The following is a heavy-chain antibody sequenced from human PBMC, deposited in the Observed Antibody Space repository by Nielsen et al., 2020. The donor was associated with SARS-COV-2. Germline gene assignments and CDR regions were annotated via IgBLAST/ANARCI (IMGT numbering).Heavy chain of an antibody. CDR3: ARDVGSKGPVVLFRPFQH. Sequence: WVRQAPGQGLEWMGIINPSGGSTSYAQKFQGRVTMTRDTSTSTVYMELSSLRSEDTAVYYCARDVGSKGPVVLFRPFQHWGQGTLVTVSS. D-gene: IGHD3-10*01. CDR2: INPSGGST. V-gene: IGHV1-46*01. J-gene: IGHJ1*01.